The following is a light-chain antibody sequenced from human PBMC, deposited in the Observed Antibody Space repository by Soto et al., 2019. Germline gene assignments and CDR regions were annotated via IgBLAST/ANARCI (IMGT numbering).Light chain of an antibody. Sequence: DIRMTQSPSTLSASVGDRVTITCRASQSVSGWLAWYQQKPGKAPKLLIYDASNLETGVPSRFSGSGSGTDFTFTISSLQPEDIATYYCQQYDNLPLTFGGGTKVDIK. CDR2: DAS. CDR1: QSVSGW. J-gene: IGKJ4*01. V-gene: IGKV1-33*01. CDR3: QQYDNLPLT.